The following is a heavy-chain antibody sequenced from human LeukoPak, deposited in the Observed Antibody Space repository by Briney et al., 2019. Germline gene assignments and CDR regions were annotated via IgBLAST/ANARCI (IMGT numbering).Heavy chain of an antibody. Sequence: PGGSLRLSCAASGFTFNNYAMSWVRQAPGKGLEWVSGISGSGGSTYYADSVKGRFTISRDNFKNTLYLHMNSLRAEDTAVYYCAKDSIPTVVPSYMDVWGKGTTVTVSS. V-gene: IGHV3-23*01. CDR3: AKDSIPTVVPSYMDV. D-gene: IGHD2-15*01. J-gene: IGHJ6*03. CDR1: GFTFNNYA. CDR2: ISGSGGST.